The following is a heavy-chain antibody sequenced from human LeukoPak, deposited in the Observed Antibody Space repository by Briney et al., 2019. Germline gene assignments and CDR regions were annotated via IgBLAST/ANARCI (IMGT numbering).Heavy chain of an antibody. J-gene: IGHJ4*02. CDR2: ISGSGDTT. V-gene: IGHV3-23*01. Sequence: GGSLRLSCASSGFTFGDYVMSWVRQAPGKGLDWVSSISGSGDTTYSADSVKGRFTISRDNSKNTLYLQMNSLRAEDTAVYYCARGFYDFWSGSSRTTGYSNWGQGTLVTVSS. CDR3: ARGFYDFWSGSSRTTGYSN. D-gene: IGHD3-3*01. CDR1: GFTFGDYV.